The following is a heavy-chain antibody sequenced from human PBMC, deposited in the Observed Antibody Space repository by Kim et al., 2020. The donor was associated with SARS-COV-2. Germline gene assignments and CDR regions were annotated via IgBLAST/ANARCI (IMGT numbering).Heavy chain of an antibody. CDR3: ARGGTMVRGVIISWYFDL. V-gene: IGHV1-69*13. CDR2: IIPIFGTA. Sequence: SVKVSCKASGGTFSSYAISWVRQAPGQGLEWMGGIIPIFGTANYAQKFQGKVTITADESTSTAYMELSSLRSEDTAVYYCARGGTMVRGVIISWYFDLWGRGTLVTVSS. J-gene: IGHJ2*01. D-gene: IGHD3-10*01. CDR1: GGTFSSYA.